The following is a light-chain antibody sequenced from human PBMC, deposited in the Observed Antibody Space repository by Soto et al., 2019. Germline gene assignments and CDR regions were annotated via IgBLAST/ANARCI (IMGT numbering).Light chain of an antibody. V-gene: IGLV2-23*01. Sequence: QSALTQPASVSGSPGQSITISCSGTSSDVGSYNLVSWYQQHPGKAPKLIIYEDSKRPSGVSNRFSGSRSGNTASLTISGLQAEDEVDYHCCSYAGSSSLIFGGGTKLTVL. CDR1: SSDVGSYNL. J-gene: IGLJ2*01. CDR2: EDS. CDR3: CSYAGSSSLI.